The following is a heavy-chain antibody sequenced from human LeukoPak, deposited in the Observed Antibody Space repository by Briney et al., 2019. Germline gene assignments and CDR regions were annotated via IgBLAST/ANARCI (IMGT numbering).Heavy chain of an antibody. CDR1: GFTLSSYS. J-gene: IGHJ3*02. D-gene: IGHD3-10*01. CDR2: ISSSSSYI. V-gene: IGHV3-21*01. Sequence: PGGSLRLSCAASGFTLSSYSMNWVRQAPGKGLEWVSSISSSSSYIYYADSVKGRFTISRDNAKNSLYLQMNSLRAEDTAVYYCARGVLWFGELIDAFDIWGQGTMVTVSS. CDR3: ARGVLWFGELIDAFDI.